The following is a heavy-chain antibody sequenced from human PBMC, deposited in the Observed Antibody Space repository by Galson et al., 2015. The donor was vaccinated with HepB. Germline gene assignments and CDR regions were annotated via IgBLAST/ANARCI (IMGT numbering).Heavy chain of an antibody. J-gene: IGHJ4*02. CDR3: AKSYCSGGYCYSFDY. CDR1: GFTFSRFA. D-gene: IGHD2-15*01. Sequence: SLRHSCAASGFTFSRFAMSWVRQAPGQGLEWVSIIIGSGGSTGYAPSVKGRFTISRDNSKNTLSMQMNSLRAEDTAIYYCAKSYCSGGYCYSFDYWGQGTLVTASS. V-gene: IGHV3-23*01. CDR2: IIGSGGST.